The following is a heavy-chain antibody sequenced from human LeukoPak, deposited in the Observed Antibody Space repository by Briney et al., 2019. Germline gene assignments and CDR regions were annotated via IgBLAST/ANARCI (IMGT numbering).Heavy chain of an antibody. D-gene: IGHD5-12*01. V-gene: IGHV3-53*01. CDR2: IYSDGDT. Sequence: GGSLRLSCAASGFSVSSNYMSWVRQAPGQGLECVSGIYSDGDTYYSDSVKGRFTISRENAKNSLYLQMNSLRAGDTAVYYCARGYVHAFDIWGQGTMVTVSS. CDR1: GFSVSSNY. J-gene: IGHJ3*02. CDR3: ARGYVHAFDI.